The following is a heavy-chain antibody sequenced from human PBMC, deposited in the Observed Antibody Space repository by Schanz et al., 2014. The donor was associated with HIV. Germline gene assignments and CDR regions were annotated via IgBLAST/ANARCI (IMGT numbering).Heavy chain of an antibody. Sequence: QVQLVESGGGVVQPGRSLRLSCAGSGFTFDSHGIHWVXXXXXXXXXXXXXXQNKKNKKKNPTPGKRRFTISRDNSKNTLYLQMKSLRPEDTAVYYCAKDRNSYDPKYIGKGNYYYYYGMDVWGQGTTVTVSS. CDR3: AKDRNSYDPKYIGKGNYYYYYGMDV. CDR2: XQNKKNKK. J-gene: IGHJ6*02. V-gene: IGHV3-30*18. CDR1: GFTFDSHG. D-gene: IGHD3-22*01.